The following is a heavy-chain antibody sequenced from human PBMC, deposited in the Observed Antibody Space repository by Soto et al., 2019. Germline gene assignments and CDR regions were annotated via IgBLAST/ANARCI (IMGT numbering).Heavy chain of an antibody. CDR2: INAGSGNA. Sequence: QVRLVQSGAEVKKPGASVKVSCKASGYTFISYAIHWVRQAPGQRLEWMGWINAGSGNADYSQKFQGRVTITRDTSASTAYMELTSLTSEDTAVYYCARGGRDSSFYIDVWGKGTTVTVSS. D-gene: IGHD6-6*01. CDR1: GYTFISYA. J-gene: IGHJ6*03. CDR3: ARGGRDSSFYIDV. V-gene: IGHV1-3*01.